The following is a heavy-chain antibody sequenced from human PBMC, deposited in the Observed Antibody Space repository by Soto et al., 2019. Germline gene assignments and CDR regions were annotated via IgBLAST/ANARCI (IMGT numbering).Heavy chain of an antibody. V-gene: IGHV3-23*01. Sequence: GGSLRLSCAASGFTFGSYDMHWVRQAPGKGLEWVSAISGSGGSTYYADSVKGRFTISRDNSKNTLYLQMNSLRAEDTAVYYCAKDRSSWYFEYWGHGTLVTVSS. D-gene: IGHD6-13*01. J-gene: IGHJ4*01. CDR3: AKDRSSWYFEY. CDR2: ISGSGGST. CDR1: GFTFGSYD.